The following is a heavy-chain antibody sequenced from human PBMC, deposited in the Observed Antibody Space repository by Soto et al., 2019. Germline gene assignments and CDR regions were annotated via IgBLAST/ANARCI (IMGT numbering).Heavy chain of an antibody. J-gene: IGHJ4*02. D-gene: IGHD2-21*02. CDR2: ISYDGSNK. CDR3: AKVVVVTAISPTDY. V-gene: IGHV3-30*18. Sequence: VGSLRLSCAASGFTFSSYGMHWVRQAPGKGLEWVAVISYDGSNKYYADSVKGRFTISRDNSKNTLYLQMNSLRAEDTAVYYCAKVVVVTAISPTDYWGQGTLVTVSS. CDR1: GFTFSSYG.